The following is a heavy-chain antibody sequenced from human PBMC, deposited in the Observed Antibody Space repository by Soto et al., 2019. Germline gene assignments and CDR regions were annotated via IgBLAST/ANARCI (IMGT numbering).Heavy chain of an antibody. CDR2: IYYSGST. V-gene: IGHV4-39*01. D-gene: IGHD3-10*01. Sequence: SETLSLTCSFSGSSIGSSSYYWGWIRQPPGKGLEWIGSIYYSGSTYYNPSLKSRVTISVDTSKNQFSLKLSSVTAADTAVYYCARSAVGRDYYYYGMDVWGQGTTVT. CDR1: GSSIGSSSYY. J-gene: IGHJ6*02. CDR3: ARSAVGRDYYYYGMDV.